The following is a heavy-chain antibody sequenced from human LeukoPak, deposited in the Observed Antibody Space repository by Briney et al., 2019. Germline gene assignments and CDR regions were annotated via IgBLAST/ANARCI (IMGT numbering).Heavy chain of an antibody. CDR2: IDNDGTTT. J-gene: IGHJ4*02. V-gene: IGHV3-74*01. CDR1: GFTFSRYW. D-gene: IGHD3-22*01. Sequence: PGGSLRLSCATSGFTFSRYWMRWVSQVPGEGLEWVSRIDNDGTTTSSADWVKGRFTIFRAQGKNTVYLEMGGARAEATVVYYCARGGGMMVVGGGLFDFWGQGTLVTVSS. CDR3: ARGGGMMVVGGGLFDF.